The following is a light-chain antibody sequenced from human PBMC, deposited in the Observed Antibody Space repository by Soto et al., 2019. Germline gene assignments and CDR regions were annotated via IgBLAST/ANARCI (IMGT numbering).Light chain of an antibody. CDR2: DVS. CDR3: SSYTSSSTLYV. V-gene: IGLV2-14*01. CDR1: SSDVGGYNY. Sequence: QSVLTQPASVSGSPGQSITISCTGTSSDVGGYNYVSWYQQHPGKAPKLMIYDVSNRPSGVSNRFSGSKSGNTASLTISGIKAEDEADYYCSSYTSSSTLYVFGTGTQLTVL. J-gene: IGLJ1*01.